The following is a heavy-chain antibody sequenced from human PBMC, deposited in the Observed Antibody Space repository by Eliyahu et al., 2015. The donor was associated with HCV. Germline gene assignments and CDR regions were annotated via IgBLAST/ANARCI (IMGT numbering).Heavy chain of an antibody. CDR3: TTDSYPNYYDSSGPSFDY. D-gene: IGHD3-22*01. Sequence: EVQLVESGGGLVKPGGSLRLSCAASGFTFSNAWMXWVRQAPGKGLEWVGRIKSKTDGGTTDYAAPVKGRFTISRDDSKNTLYLQMNSLKTEDTAVYYCTTDSYPNYYDSSGPSFDYWGQGTLVTVSS. J-gene: IGHJ4*02. V-gene: IGHV3-15*01. CDR2: IKSKTDGGTT. CDR1: GFTFSNAW.